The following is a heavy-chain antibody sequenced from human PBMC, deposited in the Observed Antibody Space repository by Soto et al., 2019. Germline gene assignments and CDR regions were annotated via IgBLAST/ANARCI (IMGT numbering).Heavy chain of an antibody. V-gene: IGHV1-69*06. Sequence: QVQLVQSGAEVKKPGSSVKVSCKASGGTFSSYAISWVRQAPGQGLEWMGGIIPIFGTANYAQKFQGRVTITADKSTNTPYMELSSLRYEDTAVYYCARARGDTAMVLLQHWGQGTLVTVSS. D-gene: IGHD5-18*01. CDR1: GGTFSSYA. CDR2: IIPIFGTA. CDR3: ARARGDTAMVLLQH. J-gene: IGHJ1*01.